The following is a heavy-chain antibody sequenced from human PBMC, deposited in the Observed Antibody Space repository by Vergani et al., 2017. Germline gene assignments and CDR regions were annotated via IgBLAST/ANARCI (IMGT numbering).Heavy chain of an antibody. CDR2: ISGSGGST. D-gene: IGHD3-10*01. Sequence: EVQLLESGGGLVQPGGSLRLSCAASGFTFSSYAMSWVRQAPGKGLEWVSAISGSGGSTYYADSVKGRFTISRDNSKNTLYLQMNSLRAEDTAVYYCAKDGRSWFGELLNWFDPWGQGILVTVSS. V-gene: IGHV3-23*01. CDR1: GFTFSSYA. CDR3: AKDGRSWFGELLNWFDP. J-gene: IGHJ5*02.